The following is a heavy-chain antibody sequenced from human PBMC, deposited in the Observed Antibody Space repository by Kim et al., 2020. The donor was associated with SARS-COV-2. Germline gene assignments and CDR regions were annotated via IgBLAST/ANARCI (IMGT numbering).Heavy chain of an antibody. CDR1: GFTFSSYG. CDR2: ISYDGSNK. V-gene: IGHV3-30*18. CDR3: AKSSSAASIAAAGFDY. Sequence: GGSLRLSCAASGFTFSSYGMHWVRQAPGKGLEWVAVISYDGSNKYYADSVKGRFTISRDNSKNTLYLQMNSLRAEDTAVYYCAKSSSAASIAAAGFDYWG. J-gene: IGHJ4*01. D-gene: IGHD6-13*01.